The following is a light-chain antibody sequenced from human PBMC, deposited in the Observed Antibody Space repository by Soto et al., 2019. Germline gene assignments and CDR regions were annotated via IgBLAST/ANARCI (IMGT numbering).Light chain of an antibody. CDR1: QSVSSS. CDR2: DAS. CDR3: QQRSNWPPEVT. V-gene: IGKV3-11*01. J-gene: IGKJ3*01. Sequence: EIVLTQSPDTLSLSPGERATLSCRASQSVSSSLAWYQQKPGQAPRLLIYDASNRATGIPARFSGSGSGTDFTLTISRLEPEDFAVYYCQQRSNWPPEVTFGPGTKADIK.